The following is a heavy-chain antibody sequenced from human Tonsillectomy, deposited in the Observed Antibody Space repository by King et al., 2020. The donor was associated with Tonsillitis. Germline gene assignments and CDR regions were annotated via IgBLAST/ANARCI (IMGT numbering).Heavy chain of an antibody. J-gene: IGHJ4*02. CDR3: AIQSDIRMAVTGGVLLPLDY. D-gene: IGHD6-19*01. Sequence: HVQLVESGAEVKKPGASVKVSCKASGYTFTGYYMHWVRQAPGQGLEWMGWINPNSGGTKYAQKFQGRVTMTRDTSISTAYMELNRLRSDDTAVYYCAIQSDIRMAVTGGVLLPLDYWGQGPLVTVSS. V-gene: IGHV1-2*02. CDR2: INPNSGGT. CDR1: GYTFTGYY.